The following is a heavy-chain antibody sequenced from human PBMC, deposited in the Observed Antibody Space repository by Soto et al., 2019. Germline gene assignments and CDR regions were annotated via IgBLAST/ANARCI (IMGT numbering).Heavy chain of an antibody. Sequence: GGSLRLSCAASGFIFGAHAMSWVRQAPGKGLEWVSAINWIGGSTNYADSMKGRFTISRDNAKNSLYLQMSSLRAEDTALYYCARHGGTPDLFFDYWGQGTPVTVSS. V-gene: IGHV3-20*04. CDR3: ARHGGTPDLFFDY. CDR1: GFIFGAHA. CDR2: INWIGGST. D-gene: IGHD3-16*01. J-gene: IGHJ4*02.